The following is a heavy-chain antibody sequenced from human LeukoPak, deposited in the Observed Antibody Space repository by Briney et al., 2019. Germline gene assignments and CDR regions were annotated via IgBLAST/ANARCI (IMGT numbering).Heavy chain of an antibody. J-gene: IGHJ4*02. CDR1: GFTFSNYG. CDR2: IMYDGSNN. Sequence: GGSLRLSCAASGFTFSNYGMHWVRQAPGKGLEWVAVIMYDGSNNYYGDSVEGRFTISRDNSKNTLYLQMNSLRDEDTAAYYCARAGYGDPHFDFWGQGTLVTVSS. CDR3: ARAGYGDPHFDF. D-gene: IGHD4-17*01. V-gene: IGHV3-33*01.